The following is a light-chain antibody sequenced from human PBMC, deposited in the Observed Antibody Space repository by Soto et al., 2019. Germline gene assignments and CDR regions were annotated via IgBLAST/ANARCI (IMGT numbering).Light chain of an antibody. CDR2: DAS. Sequence: EIVMTQSPATLSVSPGERATLSCRASQSISSNLAWYQQKPGQGPRLLIYDASTRATGIPARFSGSGSGTDFTLTISSLQSEDFAVYYCQQYNNWLKWTFGQGTK. CDR3: QQYNNWLKWT. V-gene: IGKV3-15*01. J-gene: IGKJ1*01. CDR1: QSISSN.